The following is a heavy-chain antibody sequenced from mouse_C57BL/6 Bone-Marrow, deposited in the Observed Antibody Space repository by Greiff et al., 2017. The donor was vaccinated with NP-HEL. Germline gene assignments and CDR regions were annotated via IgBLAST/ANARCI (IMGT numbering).Heavy chain of an antibody. J-gene: IGHJ3*01. Sequence: EVKLMESGGGLVQPGGSLKLSCAASGFTFSDYGMAWVRQAPRKGPEWVAFISNLAYSIYYADTVTGRFTISRENAKNTLYLEMSSLRSEDTAMYYCARHNDYVPFAYWGRGTLVTVSA. D-gene: IGHD2-4*01. CDR3: ARHNDYVPFAY. CDR2: ISNLAYSI. V-gene: IGHV5-15*01. CDR1: GFTFSDYG.